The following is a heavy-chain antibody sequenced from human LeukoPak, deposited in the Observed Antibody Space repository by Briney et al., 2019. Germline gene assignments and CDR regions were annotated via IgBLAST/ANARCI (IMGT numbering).Heavy chain of an antibody. CDR1: RFTLSSNY. V-gene: IGHV3-53*01. J-gene: IGHJ4*02. Sequence: PGGSLRLSCAASRFTLSSNYMSWVRQAPGKGLEWVSVIYSGGSTYYADSVKGRFTISRDNSKNTLYLQMNSLRAEDTAVYYCARVRGDYPYYFDYWGRGTLVTVSS. CDR3: ARVRGDYPYYFDY. CDR2: IYSGGST. D-gene: IGHD4-17*01.